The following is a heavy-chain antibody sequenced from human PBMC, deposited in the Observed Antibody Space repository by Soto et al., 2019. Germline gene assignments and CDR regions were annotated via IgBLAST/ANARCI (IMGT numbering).Heavy chain of an antibody. CDR2: IYHTGST. V-gene: IGHV4-34*01. CDR3: ARGLLPWFFDL. Sequence: SETLSLTCAVYGGSFSDYYWTWIRQPPGKGLEWIGEIYHTGSTNYNPSLKSRGTITVDTSKTQFSLKLSSVTAADTAVYYCARGLLPWFFDLWGPGTLVTVSS. J-gene: IGHJ2*01. CDR1: GGSFSDYY.